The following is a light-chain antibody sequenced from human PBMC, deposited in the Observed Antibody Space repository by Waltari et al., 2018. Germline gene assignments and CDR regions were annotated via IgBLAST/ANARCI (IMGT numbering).Light chain of an antibody. CDR3: QQRSNWPYT. CDR1: QTVRSY. Sequence: EIVLTQSPATLSLSPGERATLSCRARQTVRSYLAWYQQKPGQAPRLLIFDASSRATGIPAKFSGSGSGTDFTLTVSNLETEDFAVYYCQQRSNWPYTFGQGIRVEIK. V-gene: IGKV3-11*01. CDR2: DAS. J-gene: IGKJ2*01.